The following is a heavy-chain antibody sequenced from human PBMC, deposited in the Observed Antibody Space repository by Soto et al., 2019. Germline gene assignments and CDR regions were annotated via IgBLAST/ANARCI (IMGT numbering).Heavy chain of an antibody. D-gene: IGHD1-20*01. CDR1: GGSISSSNW. Sequence: SETLSLTCAVSGGSISSSNWWSWVRQPPGKGPEWIGEIYHSGSTNYNPSLKSRVTISVDKSKNQFSLKLSSVTAADTAVYYCAREKFNWNYFDYWGQGTLVTVSS. CDR3: AREKFNWNYFDY. J-gene: IGHJ4*02. V-gene: IGHV4-4*02. CDR2: IYHSGST.